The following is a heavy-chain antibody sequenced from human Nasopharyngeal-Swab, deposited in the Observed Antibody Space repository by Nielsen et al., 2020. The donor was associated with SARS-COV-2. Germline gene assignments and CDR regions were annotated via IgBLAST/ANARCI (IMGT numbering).Heavy chain of an antibody. Sequence: AGSLRLSCAASGFTFSSYAMHWVRQAPGKGLEWVAVISYDGSNKYYADSVKGRFTISRDNSKNTLYLQMNSLRAEDTAVYYCARPDSSSSVFDYWGQGTLVTVSS. J-gene: IGHJ4*02. D-gene: IGHD6-6*01. CDR3: ARPDSSSSVFDY. CDR2: ISYDGSNK. V-gene: IGHV3-30-3*01. CDR1: GFTFSSYA.